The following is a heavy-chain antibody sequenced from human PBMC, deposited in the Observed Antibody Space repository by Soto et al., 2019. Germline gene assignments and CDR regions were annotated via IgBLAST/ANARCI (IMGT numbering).Heavy chain of an antibody. CDR2: ISAYNGNT. CDR3: ARGAYDFWSGYLRDGYYYMDV. V-gene: IGHV1-18*01. D-gene: IGHD3-3*01. Sequence: GASVKVSCKASGYTFTSYGISWVRQAPGQGLEWMGWISAYNGNTNYAQKLQGRVTMTTDTSTSTAYMELRSLRSDDTAVYYCARGAYDFWSGYLRDGYYYMDVWGKGTTVTVSS. J-gene: IGHJ6*03. CDR1: GYTFTSYG.